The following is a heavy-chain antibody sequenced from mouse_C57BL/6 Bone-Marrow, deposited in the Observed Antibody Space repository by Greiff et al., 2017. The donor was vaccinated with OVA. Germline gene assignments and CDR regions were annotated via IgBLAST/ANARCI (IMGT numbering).Heavy chain of an antibody. D-gene: IGHD1-1*01. CDR2: INPSSGYT. V-gene: IGHV1-7*01. J-gene: IGHJ4*01. CDR1: GYTFTSYW. CDR3: ANLTTVASMDY. Sequence: QVQLQQSGAELAKPGASVKLSCKASGYTFTSYWLHWVKQRPGQGLEWIGYINPSSGYTKYNQKFKDKATLTADKSSSTAYMQLSSLTYEDSAVYYCANLTTVASMDYWGQGTSVTVSS.